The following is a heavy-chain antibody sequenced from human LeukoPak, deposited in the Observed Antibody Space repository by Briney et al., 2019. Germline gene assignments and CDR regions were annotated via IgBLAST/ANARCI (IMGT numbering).Heavy chain of an antibody. J-gene: IGHJ6*03. D-gene: IGHD5-12*01. CDR2: INHSGST. V-gene: IGHV4-34*01. CDR3: ASSWMSYYYYMDV. Sequence: PSETLSLTCAVYGGSFSGYYWSWIRQPPGKGLEWIGEINHSGSTNYNPSLKSRVTISVDTSKNQFSLKLSSVTAADTAVYYCASSWMSYYYYMDVWGKGTTVTVSS. CDR1: GGSFSGYY.